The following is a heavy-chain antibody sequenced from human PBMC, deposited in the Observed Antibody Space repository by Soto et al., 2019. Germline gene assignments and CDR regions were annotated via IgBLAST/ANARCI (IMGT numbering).Heavy chain of an antibody. V-gene: IGHV1-69*01. CDR2: LIPIFGTA. Sequence: QVQLVQSGAEVKKPGSSVKVSCKASGGTFSSYAISWVRQAPGQGLEWMGGLIPIFGTANYAKKFQGRVTITADESTSPAYMELSSLRSEDTAVYYCARARGGYCTNGVCGNFDYWGQGTLVTVSS. CDR3: ARARGGYCTNGVCGNFDY. D-gene: IGHD2-8*01. J-gene: IGHJ4*02. CDR1: GGTFSSYA.